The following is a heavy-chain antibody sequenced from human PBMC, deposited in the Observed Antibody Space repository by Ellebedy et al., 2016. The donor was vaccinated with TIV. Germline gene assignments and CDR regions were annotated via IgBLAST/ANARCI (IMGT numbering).Heavy chain of an antibody. CDR2: INSDGSIT. CDR1: GFTFSYYW. D-gene: IGHD6-13*01. Sequence: PGGSLRLSCAASGFTFSYYWMHWVRQTPGKGLVWVSRINSDGSITSYADSMKGRFTISRDNAKNTLYLQMNSLKDEDTAIYYCARANQQLPRVVAFWGQGTLVTVSS. J-gene: IGHJ4*02. CDR3: ARANQQLPRVVAF. V-gene: IGHV3-74*01.